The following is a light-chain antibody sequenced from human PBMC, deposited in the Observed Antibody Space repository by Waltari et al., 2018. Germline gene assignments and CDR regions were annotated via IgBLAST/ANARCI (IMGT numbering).Light chain of an antibody. J-gene: IGLJ1*01. CDR2: EGS. CDR3: CSYAGSSTWV. V-gene: IGLV2-23*01. Sequence: QSALSNPPPFSVPPGQPITILCPVTSSHVGSYNLFYWYQQHPGKATKLMIYEGSKRPSGVSNRFSGSKSGNTASLTISGLQAEDEADYYCCSYAGSSTWVFGTGTKVTVL. CDR1: SSHVGSYNL.